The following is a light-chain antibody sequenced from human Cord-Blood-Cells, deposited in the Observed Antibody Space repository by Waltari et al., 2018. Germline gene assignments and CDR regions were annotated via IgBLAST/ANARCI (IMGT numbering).Light chain of an antibody. CDR3: NSRDSSGNHVV. V-gene: IGLV3-19*01. Sequence: SSELTQDPAVSVALGQTVRITCQGDSLRSYYASRYQQKPGQAPVLVIYGKNNRPSGIRGRFSGSSSGNTAALTITGAQAEDEADYYCNSRDSSGNHVVFGGGTKLTGL. CDR1: SLRSYY. CDR2: GKN. J-gene: IGLJ2*01.